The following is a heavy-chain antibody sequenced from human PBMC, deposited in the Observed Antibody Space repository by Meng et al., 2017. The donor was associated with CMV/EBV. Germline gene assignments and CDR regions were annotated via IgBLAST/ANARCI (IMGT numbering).Heavy chain of an antibody. CDR2: INHSRST. D-gene: IGHD2-2*01. J-gene: IGHJ4*02. V-gene: IGHV4-34*01. CDR1: GGSFSGYY. Sequence: SETLSLTCAVYGGSFSGYYWSWIRQPPGKGLEWIGEINHSRSTNYNPSLKSRVTISVDTSKNQFSLKLSSVTAADTAVYYCARVVGDVVVPAATQYYFDYWGQGTLVTVSS. CDR3: ARVVGDVVVPAATQYYFDY.